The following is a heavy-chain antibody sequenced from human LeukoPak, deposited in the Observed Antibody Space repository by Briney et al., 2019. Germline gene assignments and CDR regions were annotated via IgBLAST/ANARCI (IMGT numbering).Heavy chain of an antibody. J-gene: IGHJ4*02. D-gene: IGHD3-3*01. CDR3: AGVRFLEWLINY. CDR2: IRYDGSNK. Sequence: QAGGSLRLSCAASGFTFSSYGMHWVRQAPGKGPEWVAFIRYDGSNKYYADSVKGRFTISRDNSKNTLYLQMNSLRAEDTAVYYCAGVRFLEWLINYWGQGTLVTVSS. V-gene: IGHV3-30*02. CDR1: GFTFSSYG.